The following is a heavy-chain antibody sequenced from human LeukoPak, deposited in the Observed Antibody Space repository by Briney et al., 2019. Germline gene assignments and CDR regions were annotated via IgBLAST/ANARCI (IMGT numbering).Heavy chain of an antibody. Sequence: GSLRLSCAASGFTFSSYWKRWVRQAPGKGLEWVANKKQDGSEKYYVDSVRGRFTISRDNAKNSLYLQMNSLRAEDTAVYCCARDGSSGWHGAVDYWGQGTLVTVSS. J-gene: IGHJ4*02. CDR2: KKQDGSEK. CDR1: GFTFSSYW. V-gene: IGHV3-7*01. CDR3: ARDGSSGWHGAVDY. D-gene: IGHD6-19*01.